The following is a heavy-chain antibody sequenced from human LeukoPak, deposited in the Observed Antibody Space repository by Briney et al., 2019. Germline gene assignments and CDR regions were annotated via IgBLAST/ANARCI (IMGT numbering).Heavy chain of an antibody. Sequence: GGSLRLSCAASGFTFSDYYMGWIRQAPGKGLEWVSYIDMSATTIYYADSVKGRFTISRDNAKNSLFLQMNSLRAEDTAVYYCAKDILAAGLFFDYWGQGALVTVSS. CDR2: IDMSATTI. V-gene: IGHV3-11*01. CDR3: AKDILAAGLFFDY. CDR1: GFTFSDYY. J-gene: IGHJ4*02. D-gene: IGHD6-13*01.